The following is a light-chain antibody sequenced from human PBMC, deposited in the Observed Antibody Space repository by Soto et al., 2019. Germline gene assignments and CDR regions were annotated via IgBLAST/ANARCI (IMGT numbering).Light chain of an antibody. CDR3: SSYTRSTTYV. CDR1: SSDVGGYNY. Sequence: QSALTQPASVSGSPGQSITISCTGTSSDVGGYNYVSWYQQHPGKAPKLMIYDVSIRPSGVSHRFSGSKSGNTASLTISGLQAEDEADYYCSSYTRSTTYVFGTGTKVTVL. CDR2: DVS. V-gene: IGLV2-14*01. J-gene: IGLJ1*01.